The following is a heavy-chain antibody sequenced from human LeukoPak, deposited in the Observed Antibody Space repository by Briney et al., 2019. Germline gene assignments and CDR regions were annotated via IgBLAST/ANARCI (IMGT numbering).Heavy chain of an antibody. CDR1: GFNFNIYA. CDR2: ISGSSSHT. Sequence: GGSLRLSCVASGFNFNIYAMSWVRQAPGKGREWVSGISGSSSHTLDADSVRGRFFISRDNTRNTLYLHMSSLRVEDTALYYCAKEHDYSNAAPEWGFDSWGRGALVTVSS. D-gene: IGHD3-3*01. V-gene: IGHV3-23*01. J-gene: IGHJ4*02. CDR3: AKEHDYSNAAPEWGFDS.